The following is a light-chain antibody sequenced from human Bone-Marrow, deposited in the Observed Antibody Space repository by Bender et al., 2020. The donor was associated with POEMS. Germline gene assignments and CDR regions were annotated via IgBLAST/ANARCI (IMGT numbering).Light chain of an antibody. J-gene: IGLJ3*02. Sequence: QSVLTQPPSASGTPGQRVTISCSGSSSNIGTNPVNWYQQLPGTAPKLLIYINNQRPSWVPDRFSASKSGTSASLAITGLQAEDEADYYCQSYDSSLSAVVFGGGTKLTVL. V-gene: IGLV1-44*01. CDR1: SSNIGTNP. CDR2: INN. CDR3: QSYDSSLSAVV.